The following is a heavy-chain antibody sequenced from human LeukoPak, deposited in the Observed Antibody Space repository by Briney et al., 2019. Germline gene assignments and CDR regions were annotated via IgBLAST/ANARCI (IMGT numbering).Heavy chain of an antibody. CDR1: GGSISSYY. CDR3: AKFGRYCSGGSCYSRFDY. Sequence: SETLSLTCSVSGGSISSYYWSWIRQPPGKGLEWIGYIYYRGSTNYNPSLKSRVTISVDTSKNQFFLKLSSVTAADTAVYYCAKFGRYCSGGSCYSRFDYWGQGTLVTVSS. V-gene: IGHV4-59*08. CDR2: IYYRGST. D-gene: IGHD2-15*01. J-gene: IGHJ4*02.